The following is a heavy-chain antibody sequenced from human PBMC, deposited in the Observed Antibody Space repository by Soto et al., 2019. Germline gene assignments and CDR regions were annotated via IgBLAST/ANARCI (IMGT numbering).Heavy chain of an antibody. Sequence: PSETLSLTCTVSGASVSSGNSYWNWIRQPPGKGLEWIGCIHDSGSTNYNPSLKSRVTISGDTSKNQFSLKLSSVTAADTAVYYCARVGFRELYGMDVWGQGTTVTVSS. J-gene: IGHJ6*02. V-gene: IGHV4-61*01. D-gene: IGHD3-10*01. CDR1: GASVSSGNSY. CDR3: ARVGFRELYGMDV. CDR2: IHDSGST.